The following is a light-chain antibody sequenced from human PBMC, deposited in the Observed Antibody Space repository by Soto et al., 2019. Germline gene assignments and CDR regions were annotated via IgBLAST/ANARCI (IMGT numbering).Light chain of an antibody. J-gene: IGLJ7*01. V-gene: IGLV2-23*02. CDR3: CSYAGTSTHTV. CDR1: SSDVGSYNL. CDR2: EVS. Sequence: QSALTQPASVSGSPGQSITISCTGTSSDVGSYNLVSWYQQHPGKAPKLMISEVSKRPSGISDRFSGSKSGSTASLTISGLQGEDEADYYCCSYAGTSTHTVFGGGTQLTVL.